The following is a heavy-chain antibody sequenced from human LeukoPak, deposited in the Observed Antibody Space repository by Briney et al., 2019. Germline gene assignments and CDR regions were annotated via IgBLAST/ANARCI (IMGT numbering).Heavy chain of an antibody. J-gene: IGHJ6*03. Sequence: SETLSLTCAVYGESFSGYDWSWIRHPPQKGLKWIGEINRSGCTNYNPSLKSRVTISVETSKNQFSLKLSSATAADAAVYYGARGYYFLDVWGKGTTVTVSS. CDR2: INRSGCT. V-gene: IGHV4-34*01. CDR1: GESFSGYD. CDR3: ARGYYFLDV.